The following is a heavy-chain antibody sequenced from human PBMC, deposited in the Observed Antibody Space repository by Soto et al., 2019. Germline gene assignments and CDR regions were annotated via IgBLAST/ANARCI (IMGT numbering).Heavy chain of an antibody. Sequence: EVQLVESGGGLVQPGRSLRLSCAASGFTFDDYAMHWVRQAPGKGLELVSGISWNSGSIGYAGSVKGRFTISRDNAKNSLYLQMSSLRAEDTALYYCAKVGKYCSGGSCYSGAFDIWGQGTMVTVSS. CDR2: ISWNSGSI. J-gene: IGHJ3*02. CDR3: AKVGKYCSGGSCYSGAFDI. V-gene: IGHV3-9*01. D-gene: IGHD2-15*01. CDR1: GFTFDDYA.